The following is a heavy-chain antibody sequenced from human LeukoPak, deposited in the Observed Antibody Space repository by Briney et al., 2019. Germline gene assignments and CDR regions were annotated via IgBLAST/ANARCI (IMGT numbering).Heavy chain of an antibody. J-gene: IGHJ4*02. CDR3: ARDQEAFDY. CDR2: IYPRDGST. V-gene: IGHV1-46*01. CDR1: GYSFTSNY. Sequence: ASVKVSCKASGYSFTSNYIHWMRQAPGQGLEWMGMIYPRDGSTSYAQKFQGRVTVTRDTSTSTVHMELSGLRSEDTAVYYCARDQEAFDYRGQGTLVTVSS.